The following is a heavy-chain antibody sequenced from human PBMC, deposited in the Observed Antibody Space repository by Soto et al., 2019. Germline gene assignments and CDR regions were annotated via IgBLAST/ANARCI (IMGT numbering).Heavy chain of an antibody. CDR1: GFTFSSYG. Sequence: GSLRLSCAASGFTFSSYGMHWVRQAPGKGLEWVAVIWYDGNNKHYGDSVKGRFTISRDNSKNTLYLQTNSLRAEDTAVYYCARERSRSGSNVYQGVDVWGHGTTVTVSS. J-gene: IGHJ6*02. V-gene: IGHV3-33*01. CDR3: ARERSRSGSNVYQGVDV. D-gene: IGHD1-26*01. CDR2: IWYDGNNK.